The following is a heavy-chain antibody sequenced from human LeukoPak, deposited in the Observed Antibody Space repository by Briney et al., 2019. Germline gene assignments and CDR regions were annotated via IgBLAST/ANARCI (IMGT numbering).Heavy chain of an antibody. CDR1: GFTFSRSG. CDR2: IGYDGSKI. J-gene: IGHJ4*02. Sequence: GGSLRLSCAASGFTFSRSGMHWVRQAPGKGLEWVTFIGYDGSKIYYADSVKGRFTISRDNSKNTLYLQMNSLRPEDTAVYYCARDDIELTKEYWGQGTLVTVSS. CDR3: ARDDIELTKEY. D-gene: IGHD2-8*01. V-gene: IGHV3-30*02.